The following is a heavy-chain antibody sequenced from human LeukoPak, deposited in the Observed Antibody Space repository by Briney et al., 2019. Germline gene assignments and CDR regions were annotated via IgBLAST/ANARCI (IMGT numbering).Heavy chain of an antibody. D-gene: IGHD3-22*01. Sequence: GGSLRLSCAASGFTFSSYWMHCVRQAPGKGLVWVSRINSDGSSTSYADSVKGRFTISRDNAKNTLYLQMNSLRAEDTAVYYCVVTYYYDSSGPPGGQGTLVTVSS. CDR3: VVTYYYDSSGPP. CDR1: GFTFSSYW. J-gene: IGHJ4*02. CDR2: INSDGSST. V-gene: IGHV3-74*01.